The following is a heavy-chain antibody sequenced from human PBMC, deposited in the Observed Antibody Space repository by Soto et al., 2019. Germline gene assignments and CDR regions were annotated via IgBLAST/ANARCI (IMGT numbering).Heavy chain of an antibody. D-gene: IGHD3-10*01. CDR3: AKDIALVRGVIIDLDV. V-gene: IGHV3-30*18. Sequence: PGGSLRLSCAASGFTFSPFSSYGVHWVRQAPGKGLEWVALISYDGDNKYYGDSVKGRFTISRDNSKNTLYLQMNSLRAEDTAVYYCAKDIALVRGVIIDLDVWGQGTTVTVSS. CDR2: ISYDGDNK. J-gene: IGHJ6*02. CDR1: GFTFSPFSSYG.